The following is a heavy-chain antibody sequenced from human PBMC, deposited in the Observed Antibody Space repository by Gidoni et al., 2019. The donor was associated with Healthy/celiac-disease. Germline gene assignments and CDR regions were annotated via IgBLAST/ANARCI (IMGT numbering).Heavy chain of an antibody. CDR1: GFTFSSYS. CDR2: ISSSSSYI. CDR3: ARVGDYDFWSGYYNAFDI. D-gene: IGHD3-3*01. J-gene: IGHJ3*02. Sequence: EVQLVESGGGLVTPGGSLRLSCAASGFTFSSYSLNWVRQAPGKGLEWVSSISSSSSYIYYADSVKGRFTISRDNAKNSLYLQMNSLRAEDTAVYYCARVGDYDFWSGYYNAFDIWGQGTMVTVSS. V-gene: IGHV3-21*01.